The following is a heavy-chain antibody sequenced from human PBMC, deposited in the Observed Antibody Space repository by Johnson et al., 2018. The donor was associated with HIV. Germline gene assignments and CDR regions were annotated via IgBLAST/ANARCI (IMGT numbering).Heavy chain of an antibody. CDR2: ISGSGGST. CDR1: GFTVSSNY. CDR3: AKGGYNWKFDGFDI. D-gene: IGHD1-20*01. J-gene: IGHJ3*02. Sequence: VQLVESGGGLIQPGGSLRLSCAASGFTVSSNYMSWVRQAPGKGLEWVSVISGSGGSTYYADSVKGRFTISRDNSKNTLYLQMNSLRAEDTAVYYCAKGGYNWKFDGFDIWGQVTMVTVSS. V-gene: IGHV3-23*04.